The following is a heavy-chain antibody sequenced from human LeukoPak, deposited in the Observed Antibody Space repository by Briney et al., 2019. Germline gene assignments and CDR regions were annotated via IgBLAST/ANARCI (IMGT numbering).Heavy chain of an antibody. D-gene: IGHD3-3*01. CDR2: ISSSGSTI. CDR3: ARVAYYDFWAGGYYYYYMDV. J-gene: IGHJ6*03. Sequence: GGSLRLSCAASGFTFSSYEMNWVRQAPGKGLEWVSYISSSGSTIYYADSVKGRFTISRDNAKNSLYLQMNSLRAEDTAVYYCARVAYYDFWAGGYYYYYMDVWGKGTTVTDSS. CDR1: GFTFSSYE. V-gene: IGHV3-48*03.